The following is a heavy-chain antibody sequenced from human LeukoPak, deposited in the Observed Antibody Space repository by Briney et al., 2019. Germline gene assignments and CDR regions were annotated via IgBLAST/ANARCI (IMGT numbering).Heavy chain of an antibody. D-gene: IGHD6-13*01. CDR1: GFTFSSYA. CDR2: ISGSDGST. J-gene: IGHJ4*02. V-gene: IGHV3-23*01. CDR3: AKVTFSSSWYPFDY. Sequence: GGSLRLSCAASGFTFSSYAMSWVRQAPGKGLEWVSAISGSDGSTYYADSVKGRFTISRDNSKNTLYLQMNSLRAEDTAVYYCAKVTFSSSWYPFDYWGQGTLVTVSS.